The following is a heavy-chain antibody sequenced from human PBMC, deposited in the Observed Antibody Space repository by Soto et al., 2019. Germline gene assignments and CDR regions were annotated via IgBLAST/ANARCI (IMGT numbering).Heavy chain of an antibody. CDR3: ARDGDSRSHYYYYGMDV. CDR2: ISAYNGNT. V-gene: IGHV1-18*01. Sequence: QVQLVQSGAEVKKPGSSVKVSCKASGYTFTSYGISWVRQAPGQGLEWMGWISAYNGNTNYAQKLQGRVTMTTDTSTSTAYMELRSLRSDDTAVYYCARDGDSRSHYYYYGMDVWGQGTTVTVSS. D-gene: IGHD3-22*01. CDR1: GYTFTSYG. J-gene: IGHJ6*02.